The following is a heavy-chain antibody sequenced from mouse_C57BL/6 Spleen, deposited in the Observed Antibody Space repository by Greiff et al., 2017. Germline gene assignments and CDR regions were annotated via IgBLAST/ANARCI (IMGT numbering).Heavy chain of an antibody. CDR1: GFTFSNYW. CDR2: IRLKSDNYAT. J-gene: IGHJ4*01. V-gene: IGHV6-3*01. Sequence: EVKVEESGGGLVQPGGSMKLSCVASGFTFSNYWMNWVRQSPEKGLEWVAQIRLKSDNYATNYAESVKGRFTILRDDFKSSVYQQMNNLRAEDTGIYCCTDYGSSPYYYAMDYWGQGTSVTVSS. CDR3: TDYGSSPYYYAMDY. D-gene: IGHD1-1*01.